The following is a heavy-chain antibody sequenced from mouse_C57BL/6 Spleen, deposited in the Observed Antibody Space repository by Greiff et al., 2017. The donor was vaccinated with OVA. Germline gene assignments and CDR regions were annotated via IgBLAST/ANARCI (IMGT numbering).Heavy chain of an antibody. V-gene: IGHV5-4*03. D-gene: IGHD2-2*01. CDR3: ASDYMVTTRGGMDY. CDR1: GFTFSSYA. CDR2: ISDGGSYT. Sequence: EVKLVESGGGLVKPGGSLKLSCAASGFTFSSYAMSWVRQTPEKRLEWVATISDGGSYTYYPDNVKGRFTISRDNAKNNLYLQMSHLKSEDTAMYYCASDYMVTTRGGMDYWGQGTSVTVSS. J-gene: IGHJ4*01.